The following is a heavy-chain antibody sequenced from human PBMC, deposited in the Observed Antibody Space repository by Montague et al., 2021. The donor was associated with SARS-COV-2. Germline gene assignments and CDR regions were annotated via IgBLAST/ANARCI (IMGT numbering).Heavy chain of an antibody. CDR3: ARHALGYFDWLNEGYFDY. V-gene: IGHV4-39*01. J-gene: IGHJ4*02. CDR2: IYYSGST. Sequence: SETLSLTCTVSGGSISSSSYYWCWIRQPPGKGLEWIGSIYYSGSTNYNPSLKSRVTISVDTSKNQFSLKLSSVTAADTAVYYCARHALGYFDWLNEGYFDYWGQGTLVTVSS. D-gene: IGHD3-9*01. CDR1: GGSISSSSYY.